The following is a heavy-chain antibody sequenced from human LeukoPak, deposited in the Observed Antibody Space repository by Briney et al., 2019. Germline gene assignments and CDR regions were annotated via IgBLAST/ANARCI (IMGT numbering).Heavy chain of an antibody. V-gene: IGHV3-23*01. D-gene: IGHD3-22*01. CDR2: ISGSGGST. CDR1: GFTFSTFA. CDR3: AKSEHSSGYGWFDP. J-gene: IGHJ5*02. Sequence: GGSLRLSCAASGFTFSTFAMNWVRQAPGKGLEWVSAISGSGGSTYYADSVKGRFTISRDNSKNTLYLQMNSLRAEDTAVYYCAKSEHSSGYGWFDPWGQGTLVAVSS.